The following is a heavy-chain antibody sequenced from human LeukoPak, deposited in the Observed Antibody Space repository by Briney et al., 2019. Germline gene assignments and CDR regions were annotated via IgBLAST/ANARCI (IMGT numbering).Heavy chain of an antibody. J-gene: IGHJ5*02. Sequence: PGRSLRLSCEASGFTFSNYAMHWVRQAPGKGLEWVGRIRGAGYSDAPAYVASVRGRFTISRDDSKSTAYLQMNSLKAEDTAVYYCTVPASGGNWFDPWGPGTLVTVSS. V-gene: IGHV3-73*01. CDR3: TVPASGGNWFDP. D-gene: IGHD2-2*01. CDR1: GFTFSNYA. CDR2: IRGAGYSDAP.